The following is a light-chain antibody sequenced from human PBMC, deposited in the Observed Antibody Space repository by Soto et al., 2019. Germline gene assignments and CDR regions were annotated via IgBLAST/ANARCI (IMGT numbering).Light chain of an antibody. V-gene: IGKV1-39*01. J-gene: IGKJ2*01. CDR1: QSISTY. CDR3: QQSYTTPRT. Sequence: DIQMTQSPSSLSASVGNRVTITCRASQSISTYLNWYHQKPGKAPKLLIYAASSVQSGVPSRFSGSGSGTDFTLTISSLQPEDIATYYCQQSYTTPRTFGQGTNLEIK. CDR2: AAS.